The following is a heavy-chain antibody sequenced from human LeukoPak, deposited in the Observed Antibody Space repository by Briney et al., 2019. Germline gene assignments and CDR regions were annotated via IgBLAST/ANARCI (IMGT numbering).Heavy chain of an antibody. D-gene: IGHD3-9*01. CDR2: IYYSGST. Sequence: PSETLSLTCTVSGGSISSSSYYWGWIRQPPGKGLEWIGSIYYSGSTYYNPSLKSRVTISVDTSKNQFSLKLSSVTAADTAVYYCARHTTLTDYDILTGYVNYWGQGTLVTASS. J-gene: IGHJ4*02. CDR3: ARHTTLTDYDILTGYVNY. CDR1: GGSISSSSYY. V-gene: IGHV4-39*01.